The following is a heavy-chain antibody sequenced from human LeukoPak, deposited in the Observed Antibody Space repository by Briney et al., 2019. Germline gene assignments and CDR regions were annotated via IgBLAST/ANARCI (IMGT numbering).Heavy chain of an antibody. J-gene: IGHJ4*02. Sequence: GGSLRLSCEASTFTFIPGWMSWVRQAPGKGLEWVAMMKRDGSEKLYVDSVRGRFTISRDNAKNSLYLQMDSLRDEDSALYYCANLDSAHPSGVHWGQGTLVTVSS. V-gene: IGHV3-7*01. CDR3: ANLDSAHPSGVH. CDR2: MKRDGSEK. D-gene: IGHD5-18*01. CDR1: TFTFIPGW.